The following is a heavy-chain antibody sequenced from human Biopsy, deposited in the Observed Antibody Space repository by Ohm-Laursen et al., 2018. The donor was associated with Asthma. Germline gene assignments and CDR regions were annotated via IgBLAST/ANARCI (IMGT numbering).Heavy chain of an antibody. V-gene: IGHV1-69*01. CDR3: ARCQVGYSSGWSLLLKKIYYSGMDV. D-gene: IGHD6-19*01. CDR1: GGMFGNYA. J-gene: IGHJ6*02. Sequence: SSVKVSCNASGGMFGNYAISWVRQAPGLGLEWMGGISPIFGSSNYAQRFQGRVTITADESTSTAYMEVTGLRSEDTAIYYCARCQVGYSSGWSLLLKKIYYSGMDVWGQGTAVTVSS. CDR2: ISPIFGSS.